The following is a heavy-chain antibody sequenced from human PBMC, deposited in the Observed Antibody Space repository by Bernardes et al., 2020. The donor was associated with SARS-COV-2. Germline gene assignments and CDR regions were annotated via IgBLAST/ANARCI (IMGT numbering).Heavy chain of an antibody. CDR2: INPNSGGT. Sequence: ASVKVSCKASGNTFTGYYMHWVRQAPGQGLEWMGWINPNSGGTNYAQKFQGWVTMTRDTSISTAYMELSRLRSDDTAVYYCARAGSYGYYYYYGMDVWGQGTTVTVSS. CDR3: ARAGSYGYYYYYGMDV. D-gene: IGHD1-26*01. J-gene: IGHJ6*02. V-gene: IGHV1-2*04. CDR1: GNTFTGYY.